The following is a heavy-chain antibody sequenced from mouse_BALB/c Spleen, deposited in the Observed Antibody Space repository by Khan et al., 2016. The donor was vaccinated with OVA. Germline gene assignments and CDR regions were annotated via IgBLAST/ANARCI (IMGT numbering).Heavy chain of an antibody. CDR2: INTHSGVP. D-gene: IGHD2-14*01. J-gene: IGHJ4*01. CDR1: GYTFTTAG. V-gene: IGHV9-4*02. CDR3: ARGGATYYRNDGGAVEY. Sequence: QVQLKQSGPELKKPGETVRISCKASGYTFTTAGIQLVQKMPGKGLKWIGWINTHSGVPKYAEDFKGRFAFSLEISVNTAYLQITNLKNEDTATNFCARGGATYYRNDGGAVEYWGQGTTVTVSS.